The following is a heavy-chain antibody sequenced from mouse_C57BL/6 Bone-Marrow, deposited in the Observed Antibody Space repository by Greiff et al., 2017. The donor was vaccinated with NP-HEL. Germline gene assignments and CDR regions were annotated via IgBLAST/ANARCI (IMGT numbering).Heavy chain of an antibody. CDR3: ARQGTTVPHYFDY. Sequence: VHVKQSVAELVRPGASVKLSCTASGFNIKNTYMHWVKQRPEQGLEWIGRIDPANGNTKYAPKFQGKATITADTSSNTAYLQLSSLTSEDTAIYYCARQGTTVPHYFDYWGQGTTLTVSS. D-gene: IGHD1-1*01. J-gene: IGHJ2*01. CDR1: GFNIKNTY. CDR2: IDPANGNT. V-gene: IGHV14-3*01.